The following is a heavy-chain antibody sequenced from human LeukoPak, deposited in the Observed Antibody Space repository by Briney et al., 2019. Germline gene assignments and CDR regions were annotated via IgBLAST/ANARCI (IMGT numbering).Heavy chain of an antibody. CDR2: ISHDGSDQ. D-gene: IGHD4-17*01. Sequence: GGSLRLSCAASGFTFINYGMQWVRQAPGKGLEWVAVISHDGSDQYYADSVKGRFTIPRDNSKGTLFLQMNSLRVEDTAVYYCANDYGANFDWWGQGTLVTVSS. CDR1: GFTFINYG. J-gene: IGHJ4*02. V-gene: IGHV3-30*18. CDR3: ANDYGANFDW.